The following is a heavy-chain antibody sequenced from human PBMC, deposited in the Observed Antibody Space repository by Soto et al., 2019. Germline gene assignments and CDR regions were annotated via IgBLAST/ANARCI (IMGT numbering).Heavy chain of an antibody. CDR1: GGSISSSSYY. CDR3: ARRDNWNDKPIDY. J-gene: IGHJ4*02. CDR2: IYYSGST. Sequence: SETLSLTCTVSGGSISSSSYYWGWIRQPPGKGLEWIGSIYYSGSTYYNPSLKSRATISVDTSKNQFSLKLSSVTAADTAVYYCARRDNWNDKPIDYWGQGTLVTVSS. V-gene: IGHV4-39*01. D-gene: IGHD1-20*01.